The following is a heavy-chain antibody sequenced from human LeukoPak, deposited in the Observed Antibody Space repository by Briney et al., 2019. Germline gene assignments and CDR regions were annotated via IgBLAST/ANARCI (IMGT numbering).Heavy chain of an antibody. J-gene: IGHJ6*03. D-gene: IGHD1-26*01. CDR2: ISSSSSTI. CDR3: ARVGRGYYYYMDV. V-gene: IGHV3-48*01. CDR1: GFTFSSYF. Sequence: GGSLRLSCAASGFTFSSYFMSWVRQAPGKGLEWVSYISSSSSTIYYADSVKGRFTISRDNAKNSLYLQMNSLRAEDTAVYYCARVGRGYYYYMDVWGKGTTVTVSS.